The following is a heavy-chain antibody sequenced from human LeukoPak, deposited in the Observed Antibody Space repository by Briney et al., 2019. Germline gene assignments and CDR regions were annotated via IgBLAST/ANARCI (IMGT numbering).Heavy chain of an antibody. J-gene: IGHJ4*02. CDR3: AKVAYCGGDCYFPLDY. D-gene: IGHD2-21*02. Sequence: GGSLRPSCAASGFTFSSYAMSWVRQAPGKGLEWASAISGSGGSTYYADSVKGRFTISRDNSKNTLYLQMNSLRAEDTAVYYCAKVAYCGGDCYFPLDYWGQGTLVAVSS. CDR2: ISGSGGST. V-gene: IGHV3-23*01. CDR1: GFTFSSYA.